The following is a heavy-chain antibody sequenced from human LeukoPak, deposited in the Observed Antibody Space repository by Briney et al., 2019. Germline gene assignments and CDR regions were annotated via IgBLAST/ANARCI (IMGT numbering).Heavy chain of an antibody. CDR2: ISAGGGST. V-gene: IGHV3-23*01. CDR1: GFTFSNAW. D-gene: IGHD2-15*01. Sequence: GGSLRLSCAASGFTFSNAWMIWVRQAPGKGLEWVSGISAGGGSTYYADSVKGRFTISRDSSKNILYLQMNSLRAEDTAVYYCATIRGQYCSGGSCYGPDYWGQGTLVTVSS. J-gene: IGHJ4*02. CDR3: ATIRGQYCSGGSCYGPDY.